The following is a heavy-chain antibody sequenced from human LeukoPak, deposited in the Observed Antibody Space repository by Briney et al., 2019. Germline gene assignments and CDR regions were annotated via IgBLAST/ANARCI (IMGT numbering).Heavy chain of an antibody. J-gene: IGHJ4*02. Sequence: ASVKVSCKASGYTFTSYAMNWVRQAPGQGLEWMGWINTNTGNPTYAQGFTGRFVFSLDTSVSTAYLQISSLKAEDTAVYYCARDGVPAAMVPHFDYWGQGTLVTVSS. CDR3: ARDGVPAAMVPHFDY. V-gene: IGHV7-4-1*02. CDR2: INTNTGNP. D-gene: IGHD5-18*01. CDR1: GYTFTSYA.